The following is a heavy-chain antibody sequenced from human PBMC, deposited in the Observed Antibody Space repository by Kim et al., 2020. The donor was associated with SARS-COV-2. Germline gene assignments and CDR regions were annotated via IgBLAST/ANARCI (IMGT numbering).Heavy chain of an antibody. J-gene: IGHJ4*02. CDR3: ARGSSGWAHDY. D-gene: IGHD3-22*01. Sequence: GGSLRLSCAASGFTFSNYDMHWVRQAPGKGLEWVAIFSYDGISTYYADSVKGRFTISRDNSKHTLYLQMNSLRVEDTAVYYCARGSSGWAHDYWGQGSLVTVSS. V-gene: IGHV3-30-3*01. CDR1: GFTFSNYD. CDR2: FSYDGIST.